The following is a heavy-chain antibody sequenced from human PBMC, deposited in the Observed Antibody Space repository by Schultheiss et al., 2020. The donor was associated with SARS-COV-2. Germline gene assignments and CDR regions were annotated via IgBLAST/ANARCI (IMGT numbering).Heavy chain of an antibody. CDR3: ARGGGGLYFDY. CDR2: IYYSGST. J-gene: IGHJ4*02. V-gene: IGHV4-30-4*01. D-gene: IGHD3-16*01. CDR1: GGSISSGDYY. Sequence: SETLSLTCTVSGGSISSGDYYWSWIRQPPGKGLEWIGYIYYSGSTYYNPSLKSRVTMSVDTSKNQFSLKLSSVTAADTAVYYCARGGGGLYFDYWGQGTLVTVSS.